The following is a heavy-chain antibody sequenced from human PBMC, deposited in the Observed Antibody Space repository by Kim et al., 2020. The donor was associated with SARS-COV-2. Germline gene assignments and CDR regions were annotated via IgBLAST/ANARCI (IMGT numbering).Heavy chain of an antibody. CDR1: GASISSYY. J-gene: IGHJ5*02. CDR3: ARGVAAAGRAWWFDP. CDR2: IDYSGST. V-gene: IGHV4-59*01. Sequence: SETLSLTCTVSGASISSYYWSWIRQPPGKGLEWIGYIDYSGSTNYNPSLKSRVTISVDTSKNQFSLKLSSVTGADTAVYYCARGVAAAGRAWWFDPWGQG. D-gene: IGHD6-13*01.